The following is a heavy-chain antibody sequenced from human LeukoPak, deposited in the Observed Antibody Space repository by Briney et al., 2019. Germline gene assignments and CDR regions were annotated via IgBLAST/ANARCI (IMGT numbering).Heavy chain of an antibody. CDR2: IYHSGST. CDR3: ARHKDYYYSYMDV. CDR1: GYSISSGYF. Sequence: SETLSLTCTVSGYSISSGYFWGWIRQPPGKGLEWIGSIYHSGSTSYNPSLKSRLTISVDTSKNQFSLKLSSVTAADTAVYYCARHKDYYYSYMDVWGKGTTVTISS. V-gene: IGHV4-38-2*02. J-gene: IGHJ6*03.